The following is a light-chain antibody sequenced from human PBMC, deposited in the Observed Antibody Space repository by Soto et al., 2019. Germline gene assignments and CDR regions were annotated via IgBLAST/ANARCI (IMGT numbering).Light chain of an antibody. Sequence: EIVMTQSPATLSVSPGDSATLSCRASQSISDNVAWYQQRPGLAPRLLIYHTSTRATGVPARFSGSGSGTEFSLTISSLQSDDSAVYYCQQYDKWPPWAVGQGTKVEIK. CDR1: QSISDN. J-gene: IGKJ1*01. CDR2: HTS. V-gene: IGKV3-15*01. CDR3: QQYDKWPPWA.